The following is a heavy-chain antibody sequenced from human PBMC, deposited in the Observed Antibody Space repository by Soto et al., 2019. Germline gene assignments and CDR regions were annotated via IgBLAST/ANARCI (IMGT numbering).Heavy chain of an antibody. CDR2: ISYDGSNK. CDR3: AKDLYGDDGGVCDY. V-gene: IGHV3-30*18. D-gene: IGHD4-17*01. J-gene: IGHJ4*02. Sequence: QVQLVESGGGVVQPGRSLRLSCAASGFTFSTYGMHWVRQAPGKGLEWVAVISYDGSNKYYADSVKGRFTISRDNSKNTLYLQMNSLRAEDTAVYYCAKDLYGDDGGVCDYGGQGTLVTVSS. CDR1: GFTFSTYG.